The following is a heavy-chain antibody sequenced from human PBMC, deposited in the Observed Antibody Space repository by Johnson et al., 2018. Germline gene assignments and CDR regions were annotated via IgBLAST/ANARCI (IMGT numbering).Heavy chain of an antibody. D-gene: IGHD2-15*01. CDR3: ARSCGSDAFDI. CDR2: IIPIFGTA. CDR1: GGTFSSYA. J-gene: IGHJ3*02. Sequence: QVQLVESGAEVKKPGSSVKVSCKASGGTFSSYAISWVRQAPGQGLEWMGGIIPIFGTANYAQKFQGRVTITADGSTSTAYRGLSSRRSDDTAVYFCARSCGSDAFDIWGQGTMVTVSS. V-gene: IGHV1-69*01.